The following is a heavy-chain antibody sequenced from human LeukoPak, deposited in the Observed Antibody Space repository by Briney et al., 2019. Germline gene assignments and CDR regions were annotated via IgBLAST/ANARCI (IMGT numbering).Heavy chain of an antibody. V-gene: IGHV1-8*01. D-gene: IGHD3-10*01. CDR2: MNPNSGNT. J-gene: IGHJ6*03. Sequence: ASVKVSCKASGYTFTSYDINWVRQATGQGLEWMGWMNPNSGNTGYAQKFQGRVTMTRNTSISTAYMELSSLRSEGTAVYYCARGGITMVRGVILDYYYYYYMDVWGKGTTVTISS. CDR3: ARGGITMVRGVILDYYYYYYMDV. CDR1: GYTFTSYD.